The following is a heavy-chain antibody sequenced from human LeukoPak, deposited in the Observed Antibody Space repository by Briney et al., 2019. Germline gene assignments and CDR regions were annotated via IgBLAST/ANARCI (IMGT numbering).Heavy chain of an antibody. CDR3: ATPKGGSGSHRAPLEY. D-gene: IGHD3-10*01. J-gene: IGHJ4*02. CDR1: GFTFSSYA. CDR2: ISDDGSNE. V-gene: IGHV3-30-3*01. Sequence: GGSLRLSCAASGFTFSSYAMHWVRQAPGKGLAWVAIISDDGSNEYYADSVKGRFTISRDNSKNTLYLQMNSLRAEDTAVYYCATPKGGSGSHRAPLEYWGQGTLVTVST.